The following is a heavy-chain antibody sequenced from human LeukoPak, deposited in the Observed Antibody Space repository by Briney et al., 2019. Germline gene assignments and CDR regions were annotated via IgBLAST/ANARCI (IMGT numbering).Heavy chain of an antibody. CDR2: IDHSGSS. CDR3: AREASGSPEYFDS. J-gene: IGHJ4*02. D-gene: IGHD1-26*01. V-gene: IGHV4-34*01. CDR1: SGSFGAHY. Sequence: SETLSLTCAVYSGSFGAHYWSWIRQPPGKGLEWIGEIDHSGSSNYNPSLKSRVTISVDTSKNQFSLKVNSVPAAGTAVYYCAREASGSPEYFDSWGQGTLVTVSS.